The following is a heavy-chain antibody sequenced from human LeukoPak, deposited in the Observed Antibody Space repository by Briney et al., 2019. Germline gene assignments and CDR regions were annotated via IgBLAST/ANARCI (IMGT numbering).Heavy chain of an antibody. CDR1: GFTVSSNY. D-gene: IGHD3-22*01. V-gene: IGHV3-53*01. Sequence: GGSLRLSCAASGFTVSSNYMSWVRQARGRGLGWVSLIYGGGSAYYADSVKGRFTISRDNSKNTLYLQMNSLRADDTAVYYCARGSGSSGYYYTLPFDYWGQGTLVTVSS. CDR2: IYGGGSA. CDR3: ARGSGSSGYYYTLPFDY. J-gene: IGHJ4*02.